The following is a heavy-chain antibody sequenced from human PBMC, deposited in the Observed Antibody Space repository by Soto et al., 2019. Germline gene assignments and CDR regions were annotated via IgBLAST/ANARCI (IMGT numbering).Heavy chain of an antibody. J-gene: IGHJ6*02. Sequence: SETLSLTCTVSGGSISSYYWSWIRQPAGKGLEWIGRIYTSGSTNYNPSLKSRVTMSVDTSKNQFSLKLSSVTAADTAVYYCARATCTMVRGWTGYCYYGMDVWGQGTTVT. V-gene: IGHV4-4*07. D-gene: IGHD3-10*01. CDR2: IYTSGST. CDR1: GGSISSYY. CDR3: ARATCTMVRGWTGYCYYGMDV.